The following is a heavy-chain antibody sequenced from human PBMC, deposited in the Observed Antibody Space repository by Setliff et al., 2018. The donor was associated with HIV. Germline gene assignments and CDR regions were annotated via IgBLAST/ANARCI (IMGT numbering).Heavy chain of an antibody. Sequence: PSETLSLTCAVYGGSFSGYYWNWIRQSPGKGLEWIGEINHNEITKYNPSLESRVIISLDTSKIQFSLKLSSVTAADTAVYYCASQQDIPPAIVPFDIWGQGTMVTVSS. D-gene: IGHD2-2*01. CDR1: GGSFSGYY. J-gene: IGHJ3*02. CDR2: INHNEIT. CDR3: ASQQDIPPAIVPFDI. V-gene: IGHV4-34*01.